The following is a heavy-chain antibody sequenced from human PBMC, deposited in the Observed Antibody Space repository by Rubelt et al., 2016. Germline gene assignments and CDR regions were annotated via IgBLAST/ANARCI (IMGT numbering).Heavy chain of an antibody. CDR2: IVVGSGNT. J-gene: IGHJ4*02. V-gene: IGHV1-58*02. D-gene: IGHD3-3*01. CDR3: ARDGRFASRPGSP. CDR1: GFTFTSSA. Sequence: QMQLVQSGPEVKKPGTSVKVSCKASGFTFTSSAMQWVRQARGQRLEWIGWIVVGSGNTNYAQKFQERVTITRDRSPSTAYMELSSLRSDDTAVYYRARDGRFASRPGSPWGQGTLVTVSS.